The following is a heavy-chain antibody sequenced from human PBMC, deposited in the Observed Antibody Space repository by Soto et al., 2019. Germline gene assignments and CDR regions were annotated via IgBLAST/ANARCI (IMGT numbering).Heavy chain of an antibody. D-gene: IGHD2-8*01. CDR3: AHSRYCEYANCFDP. J-gene: IGHJ5*02. CDR2: IYWDDDK. V-gene: IGHV2-5*02. Sequence: QIILKESGPTLVKLTQTLTLTCTFSGFSLSSSGVGVGWIRQPPGKPLEWLALIYWDDDKRYSPSLKSRLTITKDTSKNQVVLTMTNMDPVDTATYYCAHSRYCEYANCFDPWCQGTLVTVSS. CDR1: GFSLSSSGVG.